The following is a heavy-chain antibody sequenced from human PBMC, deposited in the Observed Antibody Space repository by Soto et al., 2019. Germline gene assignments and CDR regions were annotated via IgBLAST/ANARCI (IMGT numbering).Heavy chain of an antibody. CDR1: GYTFRAYW. CDR3: VRFPFFDTSDQGY. J-gene: IGHJ4*02. CDR2: INQDGSGK. V-gene: IGHV3-7*01. Sequence: GGSLRLSCAASGYTFRAYWMNWGRQAPGKGLEGVAKINQDGSGKYYVDSVRGRFTISRDNAKNSLFLQMNSLGAEDTALYYCVRFPFFDTSDQGYWGQGTLVTVSS. D-gene: IGHD3-22*01.